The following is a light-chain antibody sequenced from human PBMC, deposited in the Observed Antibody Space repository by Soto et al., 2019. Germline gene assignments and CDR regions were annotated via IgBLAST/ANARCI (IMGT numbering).Light chain of an antibody. CDR3: QQYNAWPRT. CDR1: QSINSD. Sequence: EIAMTQSPATLSVSPGETTRLSCRASQSINSDVAWYQQKVGQTPRLLIFDASTRATGIPARFSGSGSGTEFTLTITSLQSEDFAVYYCQQYNAWPRTFGQGTKVDIK. J-gene: IGKJ1*01. V-gene: IGKV3-15*01. CDR2: DAS.